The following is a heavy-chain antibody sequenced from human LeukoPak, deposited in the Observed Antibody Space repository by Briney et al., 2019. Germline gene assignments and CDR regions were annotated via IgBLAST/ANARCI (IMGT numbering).Heavy chain of an antibody. D-gene: IGHD5-18*01. CDR3: ARSEGIQLRLHYFDY. CDR2: ISAYNGNT. J-gene: IGHJ4*02. V-gene: IGHV1-18*01. Sequence: ASVKVCCKASGYTFTSYGISWVRQAPGQGLEWMGWISAYNGNTNYAQKLQGRVTMTTDTSTSTAYMELRSLRSDDTAVYYCARSEGIQLRLHYFDYWGQGTLVTVSS. CDR1: GYTFTSYG.